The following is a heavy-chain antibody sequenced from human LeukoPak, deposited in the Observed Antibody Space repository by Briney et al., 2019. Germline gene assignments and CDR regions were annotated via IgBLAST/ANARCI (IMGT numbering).Heavy chain of an antibody. CDR1: GVSISSGSYY. CDR3: ARSVEGYCSGGSCYSYYYYMDV. J-gene: IGHJ6*03. Sequence: NTSETLSLTCTASGVSISSGSYYWSWIRQPAGKGLEWIGYIYSSGSANYNPSLKSRVTISVDTSKNQFSLKLSSVTAADTAVYYCARSVEGYCSGGSCYSYYYYMDVWGKGTTVTVSS. D-gene: IGHD2-15*01. V-gene: IGHV4-61*01. CDR2: IYSSGSA.